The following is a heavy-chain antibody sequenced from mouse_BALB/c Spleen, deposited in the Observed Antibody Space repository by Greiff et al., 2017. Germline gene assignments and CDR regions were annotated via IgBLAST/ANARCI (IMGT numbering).Heavy chain of an antibody. J-gene: IGHJ4*01. CDR3: ARYLPYAMDY. CDR1: GFNIKDTY. V-gene: IGHV14-3*02. CDR2: IDPANGNT. Sequence: VQLKQSGAELVKPGASVKLSCTASGFNIKDTYMHWVKQRPEQGLEWIGRIDPANGNTKYDPKFQGKATITADTSSNTAYLQLSSLTSEDTAVYYCARYLPYAMDYWGQGTSVTVSS.